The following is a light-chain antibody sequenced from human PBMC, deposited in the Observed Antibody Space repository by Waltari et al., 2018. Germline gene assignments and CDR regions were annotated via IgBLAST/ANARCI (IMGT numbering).Light chain of an antibody. CDR1: SLRRYY. V-gene: IGLV3-19*01. CDR3: HSRETFSTRL. J-gene: IGLJ2*01. Sequence: SSDLTQDPSVSVALGQTVRITCQGDSLRRYYASWYQQRPGHAPILVLYGPGNRPSGIPTRFSGSTAVNAASWTITGAQAEDEADYYCHSRETFSTRLFGGGTRLTV. CDR2: GPG.